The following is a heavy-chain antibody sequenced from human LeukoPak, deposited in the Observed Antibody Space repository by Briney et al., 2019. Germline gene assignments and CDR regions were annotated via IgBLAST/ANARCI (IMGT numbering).Heavy chain of an antibody. Sequence: SQTLSLTCTVSGGSISSGGYYWSWIRQHPGKGLEWIGYIYYSGSTYYNPSLKSRVTISVDTSKNQFSLKLSSVTAADTAVYYCARRRAAARNWFDPWGQGTLVTASS. CDR3: ARRRAAARNWFDP. D-gene: IGHD6-13*01. V-gene: IGHV4-31*03. J-gene: IGHJ5*02. CDR1: GGSISSGGYY. CDR2: IYYSGST.